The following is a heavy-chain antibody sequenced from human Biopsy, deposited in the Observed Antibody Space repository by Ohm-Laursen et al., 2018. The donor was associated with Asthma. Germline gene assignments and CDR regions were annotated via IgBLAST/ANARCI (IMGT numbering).Heavy chain of an antibody. CDR3: ARDGPELPTELDY. Sequence: SLRLSCAASGFTFSRYVMHWVRQAPGKGLEWVAVISNDGKNEYYGDSVKGRFTISRDKSKSTLYLQLSSLRAEDTAVYFCARDGPELPTELDYWGPGTLVTVSS. V-gene: IGHV3-30*04. CDR2: ISNDGKNE. CDR1: GFTFSRYV. D-gene: IGHD1-14*01. J-gene: IGHJ4*02.